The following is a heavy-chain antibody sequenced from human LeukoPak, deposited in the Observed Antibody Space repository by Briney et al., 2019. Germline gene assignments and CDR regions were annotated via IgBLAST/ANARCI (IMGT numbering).Heavy chain of an antibody. D-gene: IGHD3-3*01. Sequence: GGSLRLSCAASGFTFSNAWMSWVRQAPGKGLEWVGRIKSKTDGGTTDHAAPVKGRFTISRDDSKNTLYLQMNSLKTEDTAVYYCTTDQGHTIFGVVSPQNYYYYGMDVWGQGTTVTVSS. V-gene: IGHV3-15*01. J-gene: IGHJ6*02. CDR3: TTDQGHTIFGVVSPQNYYYYGMDV. CDR1: GFTFSNAW. CDR2: IKSKTDGGTT.